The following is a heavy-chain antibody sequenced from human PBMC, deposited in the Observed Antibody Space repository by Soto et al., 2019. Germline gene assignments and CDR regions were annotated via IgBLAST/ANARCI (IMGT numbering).Heavy chain of an antibody. CDR1: GGSIRSEDYY. J-gene: IGHJ4*02. Sequence: QVQLQESGPGLVKPSQTLSLTCTVSGGSIRSEDYYWSWIRQPPGKGLEWIGYISYSGSTAHKSSLRNRVIISVDTSKNQVSLKLNSATAADTAVYYCARVRIVGSTTFDSWGQGTLVTVSS. CDR2: ISYSGST. D-gene: IGHD1-26*01. V-gene: IGHV4-30-4*01. CDR3: ARVRIVGSTTFDS.